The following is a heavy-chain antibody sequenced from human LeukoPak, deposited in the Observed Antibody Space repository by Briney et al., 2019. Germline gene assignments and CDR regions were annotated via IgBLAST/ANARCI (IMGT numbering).Heavy chain of an antibody. J-gene: IGHJ3*02. V-gene: IGHV4-34*01. CDR1: GGSFSGYY. CDR3: ARGGRYFDWLLSYRGGAAFDI. D-gene: IGHD3-9*01. Sequence: SETLSLTCAVYGGSFSGYYWSWIRQPPGKGLEWIGSIYYSGSTYYNPSLKSRVTISVDTSKNQFSLKLSSVTAADTAVYYCARGGRYFDWLLSYRGGAAFDIWGQGTMVTVSS. CDR2: IYYSGST.